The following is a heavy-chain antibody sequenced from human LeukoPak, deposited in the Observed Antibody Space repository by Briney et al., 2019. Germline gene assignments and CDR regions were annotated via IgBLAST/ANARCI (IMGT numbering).Heavy chain of an antibody. Sequence: ASVKVSCKASGYTFTGYYMHWVRQAPGQGLEWMGWINPNSGGTNYAQKFQGRVTMTRDTSISTAYMELSRLRSDDTAVYYCARDPSPMNYGSGAYWFDPWGQGTLVTVSS. V-gene: IGHV1-2*02. CDR3: ARDPSPMNYGSGAYWFDP. CDR2: INPNSGGT. CDR1: GYTFTGYY. D-gene: IGHD3-10*01. J-gene: IGHJ5*02.